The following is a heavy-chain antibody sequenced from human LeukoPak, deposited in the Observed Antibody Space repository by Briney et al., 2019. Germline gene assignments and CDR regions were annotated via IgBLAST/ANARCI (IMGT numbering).Heavy chain of an antibody. CDR1: GGSISSYY. CDR3: ARDRRDRIAARRDAFDI. V-gene: IGHV4-4*07. D-gene: IGHD6-6*01. Sequence: PSQTLSLTCTVSGGSISSYYWSWIRQPAGKGLEWIGRIYTSGSTNYNPSLKSRVTMSVDTSKNQFSLKLSSVTAADTAVYYCARDRRDRIAARRDAFDIWGQGTMVTVSS. J-gene: IGHJ3*02. CDR2: IYTSGST.